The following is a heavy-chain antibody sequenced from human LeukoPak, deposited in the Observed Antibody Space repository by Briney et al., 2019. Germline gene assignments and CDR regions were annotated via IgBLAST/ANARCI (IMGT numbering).Heavy chain of an antibody. CDR3: AKDNRSPLYYDFWSGYFLSDNWFDP. CDR2: ISGSGGST. CDR1: GFTFSSYA. J-gene: IGHJ5*02. D-gene: IGHD3-3*01. Sequence: SGGSLRLSCAASGFTFSSYAMSWVRQAPGKGLEWVSAISGSGGSTYYADSVKGRFTISRDNSKNTLYLQMNSLRAEDTAVYYCAKDNRSPLYYDFWSGYFLSDNWFDPWGQGTLVTVSS. V-gene: IGHV3-23*01.